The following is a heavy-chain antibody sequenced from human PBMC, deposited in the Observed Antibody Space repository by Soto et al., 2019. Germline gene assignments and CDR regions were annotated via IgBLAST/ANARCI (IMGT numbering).Heavy chain of an antibody. Sequence: EVQLVESGGNLVQPGGSLRLYCAASGFTFSDFWMSWVRRAPGSGLEWVANIKEDGSETYYVDSLEGRFTISRDNAKKPLYLQMNSLRAEDTALYYCARGGSHSSDSWGQGALVTVSS. CDR2: IKEDGSET. CDR1: GFTFSDFW. D-gene: IGHD1-26*01. J-gene: IGHJ4*02. V-gene: IGHV3-7*03. CDR3: ARGGSHSSDS.